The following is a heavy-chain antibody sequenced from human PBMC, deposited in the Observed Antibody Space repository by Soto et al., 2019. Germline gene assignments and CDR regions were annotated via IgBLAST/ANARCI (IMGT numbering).Heavy chain of an antibody. J-gene: IGHJ3*02. Sequence: SETLSLTCTVSGGSISSYYWSWIRQPPGKGLEWIGYIYYSGSTNYNPSLKSRVTISVDTSKNQFSLKLSSVTAADTAVYYCARVQYAYVWGSYPLGAFDIWGQGTMVTVSS. D-gene: IGHD3-16*02. V-gene: IGHV4-59*01. CDR1: GGSISSYY. CDR2: IYYSGST. CDR3: ARVQYAYVWGSYPLGAFDI.